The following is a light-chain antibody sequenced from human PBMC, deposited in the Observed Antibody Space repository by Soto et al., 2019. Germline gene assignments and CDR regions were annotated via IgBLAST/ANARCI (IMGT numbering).Light chain of an antibody. CDR3: LLSYSGDRPVV. Sequence: QAVATQEPSLTVSPGGTVTLTCASSAGAVTSTFYPIWFQQTPGHAPRALIYDTSKRHSWTPARFSGSLLGGKAALTLSGAQPEDEADYYCLLSYSGDRPVVFGGGTKLTVL. CDR1: AGAVTSTFY. J-gene: IGLJ2*01. V-gene: IGLV7-46*01. CDR2: DTS.